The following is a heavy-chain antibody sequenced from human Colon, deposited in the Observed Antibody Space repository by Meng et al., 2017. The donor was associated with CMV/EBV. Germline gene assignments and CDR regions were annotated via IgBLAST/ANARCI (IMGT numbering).Heavy chain of an antibody. CDR1: GYDFSSYG. CDR2: ISTYKGNT. V-gene: IGHV1-18*01. CDR3: ARDFYESSGYSDDCFDY. D-gene: IGHD3-22*01. J-gene: IGHJ4*02. Sequence: ASVKVSCKASGYDFSSYGISWVRQAPGQGLEWMGWISTYKGNTNYAQKFQGRVTMTTDMSRSTVYMELRSLRSDDTAVYYCARDFYESSGYSDDCFDYWGQGTLVTVSS.